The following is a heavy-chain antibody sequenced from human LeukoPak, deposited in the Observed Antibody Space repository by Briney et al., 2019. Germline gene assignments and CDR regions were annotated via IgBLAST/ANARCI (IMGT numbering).Heavy chain of an antibody. V-gene: IGHV1-18*01. Sequence: ASVKVPCKASGYTFTSYGISWVRQAPGQGLEWMGWISAYNGNTNYAQKLQGRVTMTTDTSTSTAYMELRSLRSDDTAVYYCARGQRITMIVVVMDDAFDIWGQGTMVTVSS. CDR2: ISAYNGNT. D-gene: IGHD3-22*01. J-gene: IGHJ3*02. CDR3: ARGQRITMIVVVMDDAFDI. CDR1: GYTFTSYG.